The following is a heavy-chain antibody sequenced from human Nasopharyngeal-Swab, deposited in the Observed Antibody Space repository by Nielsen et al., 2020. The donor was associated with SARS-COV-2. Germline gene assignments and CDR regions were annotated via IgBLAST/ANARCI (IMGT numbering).Heavy chain of an antibody. D-gene: IGHD6-19*01. V-gene: IGHV3-30-3*01. Sequence: GESLKISCAASGFTFSSYAMHWVRQAPGKGLEWVAVISYDGINKYYADSVKGRFTISRDNFKNTLYLQMNSLRAEDTAVYYCARGAGIAVAIFDYWGQGTLVTVSS. CDR3: ARGAGIAVAIFDY. CDR1: GFTFSSYA. J-gene: IGHJ4*02. CDR2: ISYDGINK.